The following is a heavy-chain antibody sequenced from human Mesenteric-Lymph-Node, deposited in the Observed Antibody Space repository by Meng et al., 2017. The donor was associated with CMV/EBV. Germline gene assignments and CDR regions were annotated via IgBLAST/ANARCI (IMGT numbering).Heavy chain of an antibody. V-gene: IGHV4-39*07. J-gene: IGHJ4*02. Sequence: SETLSLTCSVSGGSITSNSYYWGWIRQPPGKGLEWIGSIYYSGSTYYNPSLKSRVTISVDTSKNQFSLKLSSVTAADTAVYYCARELNLEWLFDYWGQGTLVTVSS. D-gene: IGHD3-3*01. CDR2: IYYSGST. CDR3: ARELNLEWLFDY. CDR1: GGSITSNSYY.